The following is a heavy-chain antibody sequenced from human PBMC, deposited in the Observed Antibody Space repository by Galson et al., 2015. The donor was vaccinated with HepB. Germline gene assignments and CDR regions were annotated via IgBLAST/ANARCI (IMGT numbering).Heavy chain of an antibody. J-gene: IGHJ4*02. D-gene: IGHD5-24*01. CDR3: AGDKDGYNY. CDR1: GFTFTTYY. V-gene: IGHV3-74*01. CDR2: INSDGSST. Sequence: SLRLSCAASGFTFTTYYMHWVRQAPGKGLVWVSRINSDGSSTTYADSVKGRFTISRDNAKNTLYLQMNSLRAEDTAVYYCAGDKDGYNYWGQGTLVTVSS.